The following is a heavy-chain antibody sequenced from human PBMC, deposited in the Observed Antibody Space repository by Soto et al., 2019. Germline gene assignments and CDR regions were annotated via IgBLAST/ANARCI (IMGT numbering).Heavy chain of an antibody. Sequence: SETLSLTCTVSGGSVSIGSYYWGWIRQPPGKGLEWIGYNYYSGSTNYNPSHKSRVTISVDTSKNQFSLKLSSVTAAATAVYYCARSRGYSLRALDIWGQGTMVTVSS. D-gene: IGHD5-18*01. CDR2: NYYSGST. V-gene: IGHV4-61*01. J-gene: IGHJ3*02. CDR3: ARSRGYSLRALDI. CDR1: GGSVSIGSYY.